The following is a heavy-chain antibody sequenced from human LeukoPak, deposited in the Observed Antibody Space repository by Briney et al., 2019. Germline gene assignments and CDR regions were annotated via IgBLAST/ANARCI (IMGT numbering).Heavy chain of an antibody. CDR1: GYTFTSYD. J-gene: IGHJ3*02. CDR3: ARDKRYYYDSSAAFDI. Sequence: ASVKVSCKASGYTFTSYDINWVRQATGQGLEWMGWMNPNSGNTGYAQKFQGRVTMTTDTSTSTAYMELGSLRSDDTAVYYCARDKRYYYDSSAAFDIWGQGTMVTVSS. V-gene: IGHV1-8*02. CDR2: MNPNSGNT. D-gene: IGHD3-22*01.